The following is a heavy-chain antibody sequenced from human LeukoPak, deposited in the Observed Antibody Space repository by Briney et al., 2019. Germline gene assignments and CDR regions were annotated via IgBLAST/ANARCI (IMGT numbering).Heavy chain of an antibody. Sequence: GESLKISCKGSGYCFSSYWIGWVAQMPVKGLVWTGIIYPGDSDTRYSPSFQGQVTISADKSISTAYLQWSSLKASDTAMYYCARQPFYCSGGSCYDFDYWGQGTLVTVSS. D-gene: IGHD2-15*01. CDR1: GYCFSSYW. CDR3: ARQPFYCSGGSCYDFDY. J-gene: IGHJ4*02. V-gene: IGHV5-51*01. CDR2: IYPGDSDT.